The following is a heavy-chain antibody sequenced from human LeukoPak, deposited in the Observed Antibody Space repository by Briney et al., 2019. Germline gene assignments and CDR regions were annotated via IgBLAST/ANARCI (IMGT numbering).Heavy chain of an antibody. D-gene: IGHD6-19*01. CDR1: GGSFSGYY. J-gene: IGHJ6*02. CDR3: ARYSSGWYQVGMDV. CDR2: INHSGST. V-gene: IGHV4-34*01. Sequence: SETLSLTCAVYGGSFSGYYWSWIRQPPGKGLEWIGEINHSGSTNYNPSLKSRVTISVGASKNQFSLKLSSVTAADTAVYYCARYSSGWYQVGMDVWGQGTTVTVSS.